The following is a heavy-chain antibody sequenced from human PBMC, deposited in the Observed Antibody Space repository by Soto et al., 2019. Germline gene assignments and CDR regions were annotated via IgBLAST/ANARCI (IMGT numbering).Heavy chain of an antibody. CDR2: SSNSGSFT. D-gene: IGHD1-1*01. CDR1: GCTLRDPF. CDR3: VKSGDNYNALDY. Sequence: TRGYLRLSLTASGCTLRDPFMSWIRQAPGKGLEWIGYSSNSGSFTRYADSVKGRFSISRDNAKNSLYLQINSLRGDDTAIYYCVKSGDNYNALDYWGQGT. V-gene: IGHV3-11*06. J-gene: IGHJ4*02.